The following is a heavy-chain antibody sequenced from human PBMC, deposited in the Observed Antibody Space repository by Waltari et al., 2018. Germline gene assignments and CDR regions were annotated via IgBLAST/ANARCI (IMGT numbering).Heavy chain of an antibody. CDR3: ARGGGGYDKYYFDL. CDR1: GGSISRPYY. J-gene: IGHJ4*02. Sequence: QVPLQESGPGPVKPSQTLTLTCNVSGGSISRPYYWSWILQSPGKGLGWIGYVSQSGSTRDDQTLNNRGTMSVDRSKNQYTLRLTSLTAADTAVYLCARGGGGYDKYYFDLWGQGTLVTVSS. D-gene: IGHD5-12*01. V-gene: IGHV4-30-4*01. CDR2: VSQSGST.